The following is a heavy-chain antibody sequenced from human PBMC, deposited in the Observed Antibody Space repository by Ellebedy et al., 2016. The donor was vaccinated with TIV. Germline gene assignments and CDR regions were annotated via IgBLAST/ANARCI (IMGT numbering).Heavy chain of an antibody. CDR1: GFTFISYS. D-gene: IGHD1-26*01. CDR2: ISSTGYYI. J-gene: IGHJ4*02. Sequence: GESLKISCAASGFTFISYSMNWVRQAPGKGPEWVSSISSTGYYIYYADSLKGRFTISRDDARNSLYLQMNSLRAEDTAVYYCARSGELDSWGQGTLVTVSS. V-gene: IGHV3-21*01. CDR3: ARSGELDS.